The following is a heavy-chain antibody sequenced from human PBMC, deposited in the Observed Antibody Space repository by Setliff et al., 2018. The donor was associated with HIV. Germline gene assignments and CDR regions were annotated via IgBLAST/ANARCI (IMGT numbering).Heavy chain of an antibody. CDR1: GDTFNNYG. V-gene: IGHV1-69*13. Sequence: SVKVSCKVSGDTFNNYGLNWVRQAPGQGLEWMGGIIPIFKSADYAQKFQGRVTITADESTSTAYMDLSSLKSEDTAIYYCARTSGDAYNYEGAFDVWGQGTLVTVSS. CDR3: ARTSGDAYNYEGAFDV. D-gene: IGHD5-12*01. J-gene: IGHJ3*01. CDR2: IIPIFKSA.